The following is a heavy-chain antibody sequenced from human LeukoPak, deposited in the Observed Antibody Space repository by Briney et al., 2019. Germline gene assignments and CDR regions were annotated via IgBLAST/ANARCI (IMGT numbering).Heavy chain of an antibody. CDR3: ARQQNYGWFHP. CDR2: IYYSGST. CDR1: GGSISSHY. V-gene: IGHV4-59*11. Sequence: SETLSLTCTVSGGSISSHYWSWIRQPPGKGLEWIGYIYYSGSTNYNPSLKSRVTISVDASKNQFSLKLSSVTAADTAVYYCARQQNYGWFHPWGQGTLVTVSS. D-gene: IGHD1-7*01. J-gene: IGHJ5*02.